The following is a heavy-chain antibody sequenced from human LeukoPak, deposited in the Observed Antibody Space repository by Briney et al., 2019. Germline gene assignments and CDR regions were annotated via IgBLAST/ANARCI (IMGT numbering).Heavy chain of an antibody. Sequence: GGSLRLSCAASGFTFSSYAMSWVRQAPGKGLEWVSAISGSGGSTYYADSVKGRFTISRDNSKNTLYLQMNSPRAEDTAVYYCAKFERWLQWNPFDYWGQGALVTVSS. D-gene: IGHD5-24*01. V-gene: IGHV3-23*01. CDR2: ISGSGGST. CDR3: AKFERWLQWNPFDY. J-gene: IGHJ4*02. CDR1: GFTFSSYA.